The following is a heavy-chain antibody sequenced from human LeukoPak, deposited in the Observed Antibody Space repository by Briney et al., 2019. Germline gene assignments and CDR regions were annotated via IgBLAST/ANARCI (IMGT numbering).Heavy chain of an antibody. CDR1: GYTFTSFG. V-gene: IGHV1-18*01. Sequence: GASVKVSCKASGYTFTSFGIGWVRQAPGQGLEWMGWINPYNGNPNYAQKLQGRVTMTTDTSTSTAYMELRSLRSDDTAVYYCARAQIDCYYYYFMDVWGKGTTVTVSS. CDR2: INPYNGNP. CDR3: ARAQIDCYYYYFMDV. D-gene: IGHD3-22*01. J-gene: IGHJ6*03.